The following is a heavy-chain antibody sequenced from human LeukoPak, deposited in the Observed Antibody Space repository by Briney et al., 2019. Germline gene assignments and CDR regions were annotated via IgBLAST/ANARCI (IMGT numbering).Heavy chain of an antibody. V-gene: IGHV1-58*02. J-gene: IGHJ5*02. Sequence: EASVKVSCKASGFTFTSSAMQWVRQARGQRLEWIGWIVVGSGNTNYAQKFQERVTITRDMSTSTAYMELSSLRSEDTAVYYCAARYCTNGVCCNGFDPWGQGTLVTVSS. D-gene: IGHD2-8*01. CDR2: IVVGSGNT. CDR3: AARYCTNGVCCNGFDP. CDR1: GFTFTSSA.